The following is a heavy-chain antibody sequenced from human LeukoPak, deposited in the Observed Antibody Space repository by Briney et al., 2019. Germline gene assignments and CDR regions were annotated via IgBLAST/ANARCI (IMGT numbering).Heavy chain of an antibody. CDR1: GGTFSSYA. J-gene: IGHJ6*04. CDR3: ARDTGGSGSYYGNYGMDV. Sequence: SVKVSCKASGGTFSSYAISRVRQAPGQGLEWMGGIIPIFGTANYAQKFQGRVTITADESTSTAYMELSSLRSEDTAVYYCARDTGGSGSYYGNYGMDVWGKGTTVTVSS. D-gene: IGHD3-10*01. CDR2: IIPIFGTA. V-gene: IGHV1-69*01.